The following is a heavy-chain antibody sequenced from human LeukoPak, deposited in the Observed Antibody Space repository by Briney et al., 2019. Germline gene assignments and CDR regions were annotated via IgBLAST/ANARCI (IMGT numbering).Heavy chain of an antibody. J-gene: IGHJ4*02. CDR1: GFTFSDYY. CDR2: ISSSGNTT. D-gene: IGHD6-6*01. V-gene: IGHV3-11*04. CDR3: AILSSSSDY. Sequence: GGSLRLSCAASGFTFSDYYMSWIRQAPGKGLEWVSYISSSGNTTYHADSVKGRFTISRDNAKNSLYLQMSSLRAEDTAVYYCAILSSSSDYWGQGTLVTVSS.